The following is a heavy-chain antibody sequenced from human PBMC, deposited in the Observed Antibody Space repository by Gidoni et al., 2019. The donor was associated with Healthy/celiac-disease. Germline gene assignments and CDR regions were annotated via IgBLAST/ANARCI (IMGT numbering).Heavy chain of an antibody. J-gene: IGHJ4*02. V-gene: IGHV4-31*03. D-gene: IGHD3-22*01. CDR1: GGSISSGGYY. CDR2: IYYSGST. Sequence: QVQLQESGPGLVKPSQTLSLTCTVSGGSISSGGYYWRWIRQHPGKGLEWIGYIYYSGSTYYNPVLKSRFTISVDTSKNQFSLKLSSVTAADTAVYYCASMFDSSGYYSLSDWGQGTLVTVSS. CDR3: ASMFDSSGYYSLSD.